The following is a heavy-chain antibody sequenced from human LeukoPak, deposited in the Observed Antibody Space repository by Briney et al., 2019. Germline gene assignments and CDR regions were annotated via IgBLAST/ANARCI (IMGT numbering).Heavy chain of an antibody. J-gene: IGHJ4*02. CDR3: ARHSYYYDSSGYYDYYFDF. CDR2: VYYSGST. Sequence: SETLSLTCTVSGDSINSGSSYWGWIRQPPGNGLEWIGSVYYSGSTYDNPSLKSRVTISVDTSKNQFSLNLSSVTAADTAVYYCARHSYYYDSSGYYDYYFDFWGQGNLVTVSS. CDR1: GDSINSGSSY. V-gene: IGHV4-39*07. D-gene: IGHD3-22*01.